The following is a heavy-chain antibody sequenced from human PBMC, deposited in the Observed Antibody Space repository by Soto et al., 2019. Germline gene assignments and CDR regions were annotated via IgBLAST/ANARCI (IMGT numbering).Heavy chain of an antibody. J-gene: IGHJ6*02. Sequence: SETLSLTCTVSGGSIISSIFHWGWICQSPGTGLEWIGSIYDRWTTHYNPSLMSLVNISVDTSKNQLSLKVTSVTAADTAVYHCARNYDFGSGYPKYSMDVWGQGTTPTVS. CDR1: GGSIISSIFH. CDR3: ARNYDFGSGYPKYSMDV. CDR2: IYDRWTT. V-gene: IGHV4-39*01. D-gene: IGHD3-3*01.